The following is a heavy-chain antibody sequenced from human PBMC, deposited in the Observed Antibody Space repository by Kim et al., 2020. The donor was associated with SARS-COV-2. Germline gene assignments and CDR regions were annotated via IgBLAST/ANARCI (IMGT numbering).Heavy chain of an antibody. Sequence: ADSVKGRFTISRDTANNLVYLQMNSLRAEDSAMYFCAKGGSGSYVNYGMDVWGQGTTVTVSS. J-gene: IGHJ6*02. CDR3: AKGGSGSYVNYGMDV. D-gene: IGHD3-10*01. V-gene: IGHV3-11*01.